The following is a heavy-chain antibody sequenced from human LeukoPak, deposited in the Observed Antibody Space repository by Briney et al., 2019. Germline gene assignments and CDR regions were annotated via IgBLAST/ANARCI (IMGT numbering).Heavy chain of an antibody. CDR1: GFTFSSYE. V-gene: IGHV3-48*03. Sequence: PGGSPRLSCAASGFTFSSYEMNWVRQAPGKGLEWVSSISSGAATIYYADSVKGRFTISRDNAKNSLFLQMNSLRAEDTAVYYCARVGVLSSSWLLYWGQGTLVTVSS. CDR2: ISSGAATI. CDR3: ARVGVLSSSWLLY. J-gene: IGHJ4*02. D-gene: IGHD6-13*01.